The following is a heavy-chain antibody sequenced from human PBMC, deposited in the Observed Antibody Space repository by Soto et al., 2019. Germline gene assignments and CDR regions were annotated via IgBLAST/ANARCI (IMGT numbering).Heavy chain of an antibody. CDR1: GFTFSSYA. D-gene: IGHD1-26*01. CDR2: IIGSGANT. V-gene: IGHV3-23*01. Sequence: GGSLRLSCAASGFTFSSYAMNWVRQAPGKGPEWVSTIIGSGANTYYADSVKGRITISRVNSENTLYLQMNSLRAEDTATYYCAKAGGIFSGSYFLLDNWGLGSLVTVSS. J-gene: IGHJ4*02. CDR3: AKAGGIFSGSYFLLDN.